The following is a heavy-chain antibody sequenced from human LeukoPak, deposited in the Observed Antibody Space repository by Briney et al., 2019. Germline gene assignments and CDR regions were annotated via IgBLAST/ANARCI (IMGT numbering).Heavy chain of an antibody. Sequence: PGGSLRLSCAASGFTVSSNYMSWARQAPGKRLEWVSVTYSGGGTYYADSVKGRFTISRDNSNNMIYLQMNSLRAEDTAVYYCARSSENWGQGTLVTVSS. CDR3: ARSSEN. V-gene: IGHV3-53*01. J-gene: IGHJ4*02. CDR2: TYSGGGT. CDR1: GFTVSSNY.